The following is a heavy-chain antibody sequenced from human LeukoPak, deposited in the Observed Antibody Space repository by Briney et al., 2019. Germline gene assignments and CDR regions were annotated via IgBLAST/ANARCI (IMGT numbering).Heavy chain of an antibody. V-gene: IGHV3-74*01. CDR2: INPDGSST. J-gene: IGHJ5*02. Sequence: QPGGSLRLSCAASGFTFRDYWMHWVRQAPGKGLVWVSRINPDGSSTAYADSVRGRFTISRANAKSTLFLQMSSLSAEDTAVYYCARDLGHCGSGLCGAWGQGTLVTVSS. D-gene: IGHD2-21*01. CDR1: GFTFRDYW. CDR3: ARDLGHCGSGLCGA.